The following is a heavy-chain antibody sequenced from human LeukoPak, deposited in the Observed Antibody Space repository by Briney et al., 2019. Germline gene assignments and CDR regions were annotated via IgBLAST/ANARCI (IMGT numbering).Heavy chain of an antibody. J-gene: IGHJ4*02. Sequence: SLTLSCSASGFTFYYYAMHWVRQAPGKGLEWVSGISWNSGSIGYADSVKGRFTISRDNAKNSLYLQMNSLRAEDTDLYYCEKDIYYDSSGYFDYWGQGTLVTVSS. CDR2: ISWNSGSI. CDR3: EKDIYYDSSGYFDY. D-gene: IGHD3-22*01. CDR1: GFTFYYYA. V-gene: IGHV3-9*01.